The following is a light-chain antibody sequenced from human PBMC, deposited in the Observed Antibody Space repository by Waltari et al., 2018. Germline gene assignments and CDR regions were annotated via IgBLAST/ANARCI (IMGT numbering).Light chain of an antibody. Sequence: EIVLTQSPATLSLSSGDRATLSCRASQSVSSSLAWYQQRPGQAPRLLIYDASNRATGIPARFSGSGSGTDFTLTSSSLEPEDFAVYYCQQRSSWPLTFGGGTKVEVK. CDR2: DAS. CDR3: QQRSSWPLT. CDR1: QSVSSS. J-gene: IGKJ4*01. V-gene: IGKV3-11*01.